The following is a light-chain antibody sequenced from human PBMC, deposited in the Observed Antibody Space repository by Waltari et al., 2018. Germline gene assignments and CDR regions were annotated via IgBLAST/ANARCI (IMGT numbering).Light chain of an antibody. V-gene: IGKV3-20*01. Sequence: ETVLTQSPGTLSLSPRQRATLPYRASQSVAWYQQKPGQAPRLLVYGASTRATGIPDRFSGTGFGTDFTLTISRLEPEDSAIYYCQQPGRSPTFGQGTKVEIK. CDR2: GAS. CDR1: QSV. CDR3: QQPGRSPT. J-gene: IGKJ1*01.